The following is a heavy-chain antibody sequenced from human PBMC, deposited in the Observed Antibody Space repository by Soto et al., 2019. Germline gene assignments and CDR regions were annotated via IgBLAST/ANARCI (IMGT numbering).Heavy chain of an antibody. CDR3: ARGRKGDGDYDATYY. D-gene: IGHD4-17*01. J-gene: IGHJ4*02. V-gene: IGHV4-34*01. CDR1: GGSFSGYY. Sequence: PSETLSRTCAVYGGSFSGYYWSWIRQPPGKGLEWIGEINHSGSTNYNPSLKSRVTISVDTSKNQFSLKLSSVTAADTAVYYCARGRKGDGDYDATYYWGQGTLVTVS. CDR2: INHSGST.